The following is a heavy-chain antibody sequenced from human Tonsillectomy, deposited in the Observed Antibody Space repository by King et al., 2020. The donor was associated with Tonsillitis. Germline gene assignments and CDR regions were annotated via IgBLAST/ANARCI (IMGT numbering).Heavy chain of an antibody. CDR1: GYSFTSYW. D-gene: IGHD3-22*01. Sequence: VQLVESGAEVKKPGESLKISCKGSGYSFTSYWIGWVRQMPGKGLEWMGIIYPGDSDTRYSPSFQGQVTISADKSISTAYLQWSSLKAPDTDMHYCARRYYFDTSGYSIDYWGQGTLVTVSS. CDR3: ARRYYFDTSGYSIDY. J-gene: IGHJ4*02. V-gene: IGHV5-51*01. CDR2: IYPGDSDT.